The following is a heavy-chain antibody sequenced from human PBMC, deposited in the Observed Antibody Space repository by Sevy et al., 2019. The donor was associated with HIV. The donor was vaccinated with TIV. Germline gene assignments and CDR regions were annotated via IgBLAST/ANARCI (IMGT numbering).Heavy chain of an antibody. J-gene: IGHJ3*02. CDR2: INPNSVGT. D-gene: IGHD2-2*01. CDR1: GYTFTGYY. CDR3: SRRYCSSTSCYSRAFDI. Sequence: ASVKVSCKASGYTFTGYYMHWVRQAPGQGLEWMGWINPNSVGTNYAQKFQGSVTMTRDTSISTAYMELSRLRCEETAVYYCSRRYCSSTSCYSRAFDIWGQGTMVTVSS. V-gene: IGHV1-2*02.